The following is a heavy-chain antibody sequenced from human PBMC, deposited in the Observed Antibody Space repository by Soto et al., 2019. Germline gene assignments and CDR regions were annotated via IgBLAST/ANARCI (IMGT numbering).Heavy chain of an antibody. CDR3: AKGLGPGVTFGGVTGNDY. CDR2: ISWNSGSI. Sequence: GGSLRLSCAASGFTFDDYAMHWVRQAPGKGLEWVSGISWNSGSIGYADSGKGRFTISRDNAKNSLYLQMNSLRAEDTALYYCAKGLGPGVTFGGVTGNDYWGQGTLVTVSS. J-gene: IGHJ4*02. D-gene: IGHD3-16*01. CDR1: GFTFDDYA. V-gene: IGHV3-9*01.